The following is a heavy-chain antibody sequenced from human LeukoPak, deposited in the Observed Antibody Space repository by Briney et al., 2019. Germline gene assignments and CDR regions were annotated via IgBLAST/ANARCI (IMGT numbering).Heavy chain of an antibody. J-gene: IGHJ5*02. Sequence: SETLSLTCSVSGXSISGYHWSWIRQPPGKGLEWIAHIYYSGSSGSTFYNASLKSRVTISVDTSKNQFSLNLSSVAAADTAVYYCARGFSPNWFDPWGQGTLVTVFS. V-gene: IGHV4-59*01. CDR2: IYYSGSSGST. CDR1: GXSISGYH. CDR3: ARGFSPNWFDP.